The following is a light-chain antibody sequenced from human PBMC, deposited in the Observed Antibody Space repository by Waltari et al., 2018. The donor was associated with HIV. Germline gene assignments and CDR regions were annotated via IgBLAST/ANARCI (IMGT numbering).Light chain of an antibody. J-gene: IGLJ1*01. Sequence: QSALTQPASVSVSPGQSITISCTGTNSDVGNYTLVSLYQQHQGKDHKLMIYDVNKRPSGISDRFSGSKSDNTASLTISGLQAEDEADYYCCSYASSTTYVFGTGTKITVL. CDR2: DVN. V-gene: IGLV2-23*02. CDR3: CSYASSTTYV. CDR1: NSDVGNYTL.